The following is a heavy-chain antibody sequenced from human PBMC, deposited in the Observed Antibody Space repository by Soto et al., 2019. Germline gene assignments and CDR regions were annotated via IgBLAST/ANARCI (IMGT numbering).Heavy chain of an antibody. V-gene: IGHV1-69*13. CDR3: AWMGSSGALGFVP. J-gene: IGHJ5*02. D-gene: IGHD1-1*01. CDR2: IISLFGTA. CDR1: GGTFSSYA. Sequence: SVQVSCKASGGTFSSYAISWVRQAPGQGLEWMGGIISLFGTANYAQTFQGSVTITADESTSTAYMELSRLRSKCKAVNYCAWMGSSGALGFVPWCQGTLVTVSS.